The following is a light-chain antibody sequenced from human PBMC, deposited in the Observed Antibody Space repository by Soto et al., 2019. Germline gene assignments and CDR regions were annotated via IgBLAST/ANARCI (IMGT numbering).Light chain of an antibody. CDR2: AAF. Sequence: DIQMTQSPSSVSASVGDRVTITCRASQDISSWLDGYQQKPGKAPKILIYAAFSLQSGVPSRFSGSGSGTDFTLTISSLQPEDIATYYCQQTKTFPLTFGGGTKVEIK. J-gene: IGKJ4*01. CDR3: QQTKTFPLT. V-gene: IGKV1D-12*01. CDR1: QDISSW.